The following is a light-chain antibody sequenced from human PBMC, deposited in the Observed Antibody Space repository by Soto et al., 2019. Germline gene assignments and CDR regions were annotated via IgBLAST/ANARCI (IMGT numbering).Light chain of an antibody. CDR1: QSIGDS. Sequence: DIQMTQSPSSLSASVGDRVTITCRISQSIGDSLNWYQQTPGKAPKLLIFGAINLQSGVPSRFSGSGAETHFTLPVSRLQPEDFATYYCQHSWTFGQGTKLEI. V-gene: IGKV1-39*01. CDR3: QHSWT. J-gene: IGKJ2*01. CDR2: GAI.